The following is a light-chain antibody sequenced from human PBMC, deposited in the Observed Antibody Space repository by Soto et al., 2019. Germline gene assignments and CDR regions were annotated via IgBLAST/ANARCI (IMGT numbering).Light chain of an antibody. J-gene: IGLJ1*01. CDR3: RSYAGSGMFV. V-gene: IGLV2-8*01. CDR1: SSDVGGYNY. Sequence: QSALTQPPSASGSPGQSVTISCTGTSSDVGGYNYVSWYQQHPGKAPKLIIYEVRERPSGVPDRFSGSKSGNTASLTVSGLQAEDEADYYCRSYAGSGMFVFGTGTKLTVL. CDR2: EVR.